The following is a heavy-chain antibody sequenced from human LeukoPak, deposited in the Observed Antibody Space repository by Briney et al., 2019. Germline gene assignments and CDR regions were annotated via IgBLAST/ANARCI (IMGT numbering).Heavy chain of an antibody. Sequence: ASVKVSCKASGYTFTSYGISWVRQAPGQGLEWMGWISAYNGNTNYAQKLQGRVTMTTDTSTSTAYMELRSLRSDDTAAYYCARDLPLITMVRGGDYWGQGTLVTVSS. V-gene: IGHV1-18*01. CDR2: ISAYNGNT. CDR3: ARDLPLITMVRGGDY. D-gene: IGHD3-10*01. CDR1: GYTFTSYG. J-gene: IGHJ4*02.